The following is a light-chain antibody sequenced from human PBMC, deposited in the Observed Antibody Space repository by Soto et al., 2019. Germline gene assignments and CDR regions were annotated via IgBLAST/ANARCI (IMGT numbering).Light chain of an antibody. V-gene: IGLV2-11*01. CDR2: DVT. Sequence: QSVLTQPRSVSGSPGQSVTISCTGTSSDVGGYNYVSWYQQHPGKAPKLMIYDVTKRPSGVADRFSGSKSGNTASLTISGLQAEDEADYYCCSYAGSYTVFGGGTKLTVL. J-gene: IGLJ2*01. CDR1: SSDVGGYNY. CDR3: CSYAGSYTV.